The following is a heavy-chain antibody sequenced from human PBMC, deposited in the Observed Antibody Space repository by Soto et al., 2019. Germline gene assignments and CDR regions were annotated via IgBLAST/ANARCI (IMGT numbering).Heavy chain of an antibody. D-gene: IGHD5-18*01. CDR3: ASTSTAMVTFYFDY. CDR1: GFTFSSYA. V-gene: IGHV3-23*04. CDR2: ISGSGGST. J-gene: IGHJ4*02. Sequence: VQLVESGGGVVQPGRSLRLSCAASGFTFSSYAMHWVRQAPGKGLEWVSAISGSGGSTYYADSVKGRFTISRDNSKNTLYLQMNSLRAEDTAVYYCASTSTAMVTFYFDYWGQGTLVTVSS.